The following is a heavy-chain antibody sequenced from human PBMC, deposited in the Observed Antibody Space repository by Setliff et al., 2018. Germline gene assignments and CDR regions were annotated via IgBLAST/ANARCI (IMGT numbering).Heavy chain of an antibody. CDR2: INWNGASI. J-gene: IGHJ6*03. Sequence: RLSCAVSGFSFHDYGMGWVRQAPGKGLEWVSSINWNGASIGYADSVKGRFTISRDNAKNSLYLQMNSLRAEDTALYYCARVPRIIIMVGVISHYYYMDVWGKGTTVTVSS. V-gene: IGHV3-20*04. CDR1: GFSFHDYG. CDR3: ARVPRIIIMVGVISHYYYMDV. D-gene: IGHD3-3*02.